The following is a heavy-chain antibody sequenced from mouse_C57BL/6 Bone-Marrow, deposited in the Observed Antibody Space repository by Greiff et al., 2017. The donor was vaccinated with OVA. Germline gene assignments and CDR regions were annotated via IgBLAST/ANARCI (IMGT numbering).Heavy chain of an antibody. CDR2: ISSGGSYT. CDR1: GFTFSSYG. CDR3: ARHLHYYGSSYWYFDV. J-gene: IGHJ1*03. V-gene: IGHV5-6*02. Sequence: DVKLVESGGDLVKPGGSLKLSCAASGFTFSSYGMSWVRQTPDKRLEWVATISSGGSYTYYPDSVKGRFTISRDNAKNTLYLQMSSLKSEDTAMYYCARHLHYYGSSYWYFDVWGTGTTVTVSS. D-gene: IGHD1-1*01.